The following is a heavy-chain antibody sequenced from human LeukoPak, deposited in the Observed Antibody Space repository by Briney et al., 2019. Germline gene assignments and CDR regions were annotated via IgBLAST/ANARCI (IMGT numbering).Heavy chain of an antibody. CDR2: INPNSGGT. CDR3: ARDLARRRALDY. D-gene: IGHD6-25*01. CDR1: VYTFTGYY. V-gene: IGHV1-2*02. J-gene: IGHJ4*02. Sequence: ASVKVSCKASVYTFTGYYMHWVRQAPGQGLEWMGWINPNSGGTNYAQKFQGRVTMTRDTSISTAYMELSRLRSDDTAVYYCARDLARRRALDYWGQGTLVTVSS.